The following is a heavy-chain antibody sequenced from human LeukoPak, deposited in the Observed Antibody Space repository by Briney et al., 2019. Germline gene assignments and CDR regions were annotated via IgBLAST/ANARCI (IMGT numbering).Heavy chain of an antibody. V-gene: IGHV3-21*01. Sequence: PGGSLRLSCEASGFIVSDFDMNWVRQAPGKGLEWVSYFSTSGSYIHYADSVKGRFTISRDAAKNSLYLQLGSLTVEDTAVYFCARGNYDFAYDPWGQGTLVTVSS. CDR1: GFIVSDFD. D-gene: IGHD3-3*01. CDR3: ARGNYDFAYDP. CDR2: FSTSGSYI. J-gene: IGHJ5*02.